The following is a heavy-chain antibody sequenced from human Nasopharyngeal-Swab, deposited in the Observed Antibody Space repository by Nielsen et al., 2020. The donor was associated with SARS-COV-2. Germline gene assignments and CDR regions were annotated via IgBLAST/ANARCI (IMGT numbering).Heavy chain of an antibody. D-gene: IGHD2-2*01. CDR3: ARLDASSTGADY. CDR2: IYYSGST. V-gene: IGHV4-39*01. Sequence: WIRQPPGKGLEWIGRIYYSGSTYYNPSLKSRVTISVDTSKNQFSLKLSSVTAADTAVYYCARLDASSTGADYWGQGTLVTVSS. J-gene: IGHJ4*02.